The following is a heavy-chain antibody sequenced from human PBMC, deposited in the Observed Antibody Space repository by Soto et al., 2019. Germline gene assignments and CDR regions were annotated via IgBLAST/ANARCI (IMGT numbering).Heavy chain of an antibody. D-gene: IGHD3-16*01. CDR1: GFTFSSFW. CDR2: IKQDGSEK. J-gene: IGHJ6*02. V-gene: IGHV3-7*03. CDR3: ATSYDYLWGSYYYGMDV. Sequence: SGGSLRLSCAASGFTFSSFWMSWVRQAPGKGLEWVANIKQDGSEKYYVDSVKGRFTISRDNAKKSLYLQMNSLRAEDTAVYYCATSYDYLWGSYYYGMDVWGQGTTVTVSS.